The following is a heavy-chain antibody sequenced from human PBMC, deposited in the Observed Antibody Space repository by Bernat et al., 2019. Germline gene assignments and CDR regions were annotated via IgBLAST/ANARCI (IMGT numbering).Heavy chain of an antibody. J-gene: IGHJ4*02. CDR1: GGSISSGGYY. D-gene: IGHD3-10*01. V-gene: IGHV4-31*03. CDR2: IYYSGST. CDR3: ARDRSTMVRGMGGFDY. Sequence: QVQLQESGPGLVKPSQTLSLTCTVSGGSISSGGYYWSWIRQHPGKGLEWIGYIYYSGSTYYNPSLKSRVTISVDTSKNQFSQKLSSVTAADTAVYYCARDRSTMVRGMGGFDYWGQGTLVTVSS.